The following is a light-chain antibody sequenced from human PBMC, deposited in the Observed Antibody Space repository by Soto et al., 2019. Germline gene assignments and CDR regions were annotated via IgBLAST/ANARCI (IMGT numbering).Light chain of an antibody. CDR1: QSVNRN. Sequence: EIVMTQSPATLSVSPGERATLSCRASQSVNRNLAWYQQKPGQAPRLLIYAASTRATGIPARFSGSGSEAEFTLTISSRQSEDFAIYYCQQYNNWWTFGQGTKVEIK. CDR3: QQYNNWWT. J-gene: IGKJ1*01. V-gene: IGKV3-15*01. CDR2: AAS.